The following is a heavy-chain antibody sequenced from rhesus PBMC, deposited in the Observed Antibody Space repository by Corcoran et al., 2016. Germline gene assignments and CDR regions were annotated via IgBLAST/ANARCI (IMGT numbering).Heavy chain of an antibody. CDR1: GGSISSSY. CDR3: ARRTHYNIWTGYYSDRFDV. V-gene: IGHV4-169*01. Sequence: QLQLQESGPGLVKPSETLSLTCAVSGGSISSSYWSWIRQAPGKGLEWIGYIGGSSGSTNHTPPHKSRVTLSGDTSKNQLSLKLSSVTAADTAVYYCARRTHYNIWTGYYSDRFDVWGPGVLVTVSS. J-gene: IGHJ5-1*01. CDR2: IGGSSGST. D-gene: IGHD3-3*01.